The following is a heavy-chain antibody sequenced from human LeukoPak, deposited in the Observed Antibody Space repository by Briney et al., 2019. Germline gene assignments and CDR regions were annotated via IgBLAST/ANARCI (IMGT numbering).Heavy chain of an antibody. CDR1: GGSINNYY. D-gene: IGHD3-3*01. CDR2: IYYSGST. Sequence: SETLSLPCTVSGGSINNYYWSWIRQPPGKGLEWIGYIYYSGSTNYSPSLKSRLTISVDTSKNQFSLRLSSVTAADTAVYFCARHSNTKSGLLDYWGQGTLVTVSS. J-gene: IGHJ4*02. V-gene: IGHV4-59*08. CDR3: ARHSNTKSGLLDY.